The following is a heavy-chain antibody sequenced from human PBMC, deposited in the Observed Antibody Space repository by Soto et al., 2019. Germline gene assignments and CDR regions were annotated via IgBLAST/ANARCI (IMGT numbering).Heavy chain of an antibody. CDR1: GGTFSSYA. D-gene: IGHD5-18*01. J-gene: IGHJ6*02. CDR3: ATQGLPNYYSYGMDV. Sequence: QVQLVQSGAEVKKPGSSVKVSCKASGGTFSSYAISWVRQAPGQGLEWMGGIIPIFGTANYAQKFQGRVPITADESPRTAYMELSSLRSEDTAVYYCATQGLPNYYSYGMDVWGQGTTVTVSS. CDR2: IIPIFGTA. V-gene: IGHV1-69*12.